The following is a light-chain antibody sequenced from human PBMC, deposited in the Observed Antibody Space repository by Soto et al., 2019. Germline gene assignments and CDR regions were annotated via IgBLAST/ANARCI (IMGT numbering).Light chain of an antibody. CDR2: DDR. CDR1: NIGSKN. Sequence: SYKLTQPPSVSVAPGQTATITCEGNNIGSKNVHWYQQKPGQAPALVVYDDRGRPSGVPERLSGSNSGNTATLTISRVEAGDEADYYCQVWDSTSDHVVFGGGTKLTVL. CDR3: QVWDSTSDHVV. J-gene: IGLJ2*01. V-gene: IGLV3-21*02.